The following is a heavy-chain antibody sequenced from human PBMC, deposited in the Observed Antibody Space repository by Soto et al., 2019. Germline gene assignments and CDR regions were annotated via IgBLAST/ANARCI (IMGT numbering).Heavy chain of an antibody. V-gene: IGHV1-46*01. Sequence: ASVKVSCKASGYTFTSYYMHWVRQAPGQGLEWMGIINPSGGSTSYAQKFQGRVTMTRDTSTSTVYMELSSLRSEDTAVYYYARCQGSGRKNYGMDVWGQGTTVTVSS. CDR2: INPSGGST. J-gene: IGHJ6*02. CDR1: GYTFTSYY. D-gene: IGHD3-10*01. CDR3: ARCQGSGRKNYGMDV.